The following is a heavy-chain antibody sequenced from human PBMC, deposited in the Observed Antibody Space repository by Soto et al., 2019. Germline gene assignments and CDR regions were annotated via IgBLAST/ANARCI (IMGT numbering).Heavy chain of an antibody. D-gene: IGHD1-26*01. J-gene: IGHJ4*02. CDR3: ANGRDSGSFFYY. V-gene: IGHV3-30*18. CDR2: ISYDGSNK. CDR1: GFTFSSYG. Sequence: PGGSLRRSSAASGFTFSSYGMHWVRQAPGKGLEWVAVISYDGSNKYYADSVKGRFTISRDNSKNTLYLQMNSLRAEDTAVYYCANGRDSGSFFYYWGQG.